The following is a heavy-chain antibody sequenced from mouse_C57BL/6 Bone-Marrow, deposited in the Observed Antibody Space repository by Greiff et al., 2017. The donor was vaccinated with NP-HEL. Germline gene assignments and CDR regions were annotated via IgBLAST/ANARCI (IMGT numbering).Heavy chain of an antibody. CDR1: GYAFTNYL. Sequence: VQLQQSGAELVRPGTSVKVSCKASGYAFTNYLIEWVKQRPGQGLEWIGVINPGSGSTNYNEKFKGKATLTADKSSSTAYMQLSSLTSEDSAVYCCASDGTRYFDVWGTGTTVTVSS. V-gene: IGHV1-54*01. CDR3: ASDGTRYFDV. CDR2: INPGSGST. J-gene: IGHJ1*03. D-gene: IGHD1-1*01.